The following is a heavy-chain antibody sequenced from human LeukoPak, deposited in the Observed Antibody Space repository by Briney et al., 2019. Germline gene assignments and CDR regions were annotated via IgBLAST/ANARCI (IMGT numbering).Heavy chain of an antibody. CDR3: AKEGYRGRLGY. D-gene: IGHD2-15*01. V-gene: IGHV3-53*01. Sequence: GGSLRLSCVASGFTVSSNYMSWVRQAPGKGLEWVSVIYSGGSTHYADSVKGRFTISRDNSKNTLYLQMNSLRAEDTAVYYCAKEGYRGRLGYWGQGTLVTVSS. CDR2: IYSGGST. J-gene: IGHJ4*02. CDR1: GFTVSSNY.